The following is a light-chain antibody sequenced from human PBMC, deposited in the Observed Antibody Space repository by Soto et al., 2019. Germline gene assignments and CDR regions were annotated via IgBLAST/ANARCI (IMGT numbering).Light chain of an antibody. Sequence: EIVLTQSPGTLSLSPGESAILSCRASQSITSTNLAWYQQKPGQTPRLLMFDISSRATDISDRFSGRGSGRDFSLTISKVEPEDSAVYYCQQYGSFPKTFGQGTKVEIK. J-gene: IGKJ1*01. CDR1: QSITSTN. V-gene: IGKV3-20*01. CDR2: DIS. CDR3: QQYGSFPKT.